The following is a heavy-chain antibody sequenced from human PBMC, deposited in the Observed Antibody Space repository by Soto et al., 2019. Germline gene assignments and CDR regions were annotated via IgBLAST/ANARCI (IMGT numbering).Heavy chain of an antibody. J-gene: IGHJ4*02. V-gene: IGHV3-23*01. Sequence: LRLSCAASGFMFNNYAMSWVRQAPGKGLEWVSTVSVSGGTTYYADSLKGRFTISRDNSKKTVYLQMNRLRADDTAIYYCAKGLYYYDSSGYRLFDYWGQGTLVTVS. CDR1: GFMFNNYA. D-gene: IGHD3-22*01. CDR3: AKGLYYYDSSGYRLFDY. CDR2: VSVSGGTT.